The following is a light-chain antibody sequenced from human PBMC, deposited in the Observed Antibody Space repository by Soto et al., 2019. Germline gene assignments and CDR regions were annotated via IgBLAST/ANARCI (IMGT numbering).Light chain of an antibody. V-gene: IGKV3-15*01. J-gene: IGKJ2*01. Sequence: EIVMTQSPATLSVSPGERATLSCRASESVSSNLVWYQQNPRQAPRLLIYGASTRATGIPSRCSGSGSGTEFTVTISSRQSGDLVFYYCHQYTNWPPYTFGQGTKLEIK. CDR1: ESVSSN. CDR3: HQYTNWPPYT. CDR2: GAS.